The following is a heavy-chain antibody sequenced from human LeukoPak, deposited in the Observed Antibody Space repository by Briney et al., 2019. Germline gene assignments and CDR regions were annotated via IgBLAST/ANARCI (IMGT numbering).Heavy chain of an antibody. CDR1: GGSISSYY. V-gene: IGHV4-59*01. CDR2: IYYSGST. CDR3: ARVGTMVRGENWFDP. Sequence: MTSETLSLTCTVSGGSISSYYWSWIRQPPGKGLEWIGYIYYSGSTNYNPSLKSRVTISVDTSKNQFSLKLSSVTAADTAVYYCARVGTMVRGENWFDPWGQGTLVTVSS. D-gene: IGHD3-10*01. J-gene: IGHJ5*02.